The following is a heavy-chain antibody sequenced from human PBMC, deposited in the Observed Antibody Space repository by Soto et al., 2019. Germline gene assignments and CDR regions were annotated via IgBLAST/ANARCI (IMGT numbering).Heavy chain of an antibody. J-gene: IGHJ4*02. CDR1: GASINSGGYY. D-gene: IGHD1-26*01. Sequence: QVQLQESGPGLVKPSQTLSLTCTVSGASINSGGYYWSWVRQLPGKGLEWIGYIYFRGSTYYNPSLESLITISLDTSQNQFSLKLSSVTAADTAVYYCASGNAWEVLHAYWGQGTLLTVSS. CDR3: ASGNAWEVLHAY. V-gene: IGHV4-31*01. CDR2: IYFRGST.